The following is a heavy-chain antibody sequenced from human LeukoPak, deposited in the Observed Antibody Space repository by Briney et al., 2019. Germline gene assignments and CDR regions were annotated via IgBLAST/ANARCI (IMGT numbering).Heavy chain of an antibody. V-gene: IGHV1-8*02. D-gene: IGHD6-13*01. J-gene: IGHJ4*02. CDR3: ARGNPAARDY. CDR2: MNPNSGNT. CDR1: GYTFTSYD. Sequence: ASVKVSCKASGYTFTSYDINWVRQAPGQGLEWMGWMNPNSGNTGYAQKFQGRVTMTRDNSISTAYMELSSLRSEDTAVFYCARGNPAARDYWGQGTLVIVSS.